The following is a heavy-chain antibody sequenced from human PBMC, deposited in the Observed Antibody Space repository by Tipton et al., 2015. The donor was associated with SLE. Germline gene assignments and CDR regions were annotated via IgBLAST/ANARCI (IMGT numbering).Heavy chain of an antibody. CDR3: ARHEEARWEEDDYYYISGMDV. CDR2: INHSGST. J-gene: IGHJ6*02. Sequence: PSLTCAVYGGSFSGYYWSWIRQPPGKGLEWIGEINHSGSTNYNPSLKSRVTISVDTSKNQFSLKLSSVTAADTAVYYCARHEEARWEEDDYYYISGMDVWGQGTTVTVSS. V-gene: IGHV4-34*01. D-gene: IGHD1-26*01. CDR1: GGSFSGYY.